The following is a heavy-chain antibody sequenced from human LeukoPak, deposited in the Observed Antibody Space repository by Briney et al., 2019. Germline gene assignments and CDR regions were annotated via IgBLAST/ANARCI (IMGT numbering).Heavy chain of an antibody. Sequence: GGSLRLSCAASGFIFSSYSMNWVRQAPGKGLEWVSYISSSDSTIYYADSVKGRFTISRDNAKNSLFLQMNSLRDEDTAVYYCARDRTVGVTPYFDYWGQGTLVTVSS. CDR2: ISSSDSTI. CDR3: ARDRTVGVTPYFDY. D-gene: IGHD1-26*01. J-gene: IGHJ4*02. V-gene: IGHV3-48*02. CDR1: GFIFSSYS.